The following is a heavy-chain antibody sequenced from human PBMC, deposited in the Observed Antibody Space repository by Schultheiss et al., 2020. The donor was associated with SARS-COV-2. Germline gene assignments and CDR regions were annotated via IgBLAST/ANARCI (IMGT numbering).Heavy chain of an antibody. Sequence: SQTLSLTCTVSGGSIRSYYWSWIRQPPGKGLEWIGYIYYSGSTNYNPSLKSRVTISVDTSKNQFSLKLSSVTAADTAVYYCARGGSSSSVNYYYYGMDVWGQGTTVTVSS. CDR2: IYYSGST. V-gene: IGHV4-59*01. CDR1: GGSIRSYY. CDR3: ARGGSSSSVNYYYYGMDV. J-gene: IGHJ6*02. D-gene: IGHD6-6*01.